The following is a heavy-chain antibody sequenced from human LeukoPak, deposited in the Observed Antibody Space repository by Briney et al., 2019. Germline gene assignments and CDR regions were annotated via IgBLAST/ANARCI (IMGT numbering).Heavy chain of an antibody. Sequence: QPGGSLRLSCAASGFTVSSNYMSWVRQAPGKGLEWVSVIYSGGSTYYADSVKGRFTISRDNSKNTLYLQMNSLRAEDTALYYCAKSSSWTYHYLDYWGQGALVTVSS. D-gene: IGHD6-13*01. CDR1: GFTVSSNY. CDR3: AKSSSWTYHYLDY. J-gene: IGHJ4*02. V-gene: IGHV3-66*01. CDR2: IYSGGST.